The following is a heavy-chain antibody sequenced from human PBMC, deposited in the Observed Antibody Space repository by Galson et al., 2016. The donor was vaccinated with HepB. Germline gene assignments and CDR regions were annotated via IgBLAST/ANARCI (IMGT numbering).Heavy chain of an antibody. CDR1: GFTFSNYG. Sequence: SLRLSCAASGFTFSNYGMTWVRQAPGKGLEVVSSISMSGNSRDYGESVKGRFNISRDNSRSMLFLQMNSLRPENTAVDHCLSPDDMDVWGQGTTVTVSS. CDR3: LSPDDMDV. CDR2: ISMSGNSR. J-gene: IGHJ6*02. D-gene: IGHD1-1*01. V-gene: IGHV3-23*01.